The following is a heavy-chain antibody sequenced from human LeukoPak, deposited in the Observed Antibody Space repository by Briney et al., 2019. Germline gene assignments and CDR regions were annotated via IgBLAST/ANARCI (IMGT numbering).Heavy chain of an antibody. Sequence: GGSLKISCKGSGYSFTSYWIGWVRQVPGKGLEWVGIIYPGDSDTRYSPSFQGQVTISADKSISTAYLQWSRLKASDTAMYYCARLIHDYGGNRGDAFDIWGQGTIVTVSS. J-gene: IGHJ3*02. D-gene: IGHD4-23*01. CDR3: ARLIHDYGGNRGDAFDI. V-gene: IGHV5-51*01. CDR1: GYSFTSYW. CDR2: IYPGDSDT.